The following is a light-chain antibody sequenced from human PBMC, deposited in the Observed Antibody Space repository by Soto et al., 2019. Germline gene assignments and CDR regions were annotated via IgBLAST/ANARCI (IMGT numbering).Light chain of an antibody. CDR3: QHYNIWPRT. CDR1: QIVSSN. V-gene: IGKV3-15*01. CDR2: GAS. Sequence: EIVMTQSPATLSVSPGERATLSCRASQIVSSNLAWYQQKPGQAPRLLIYGASTRATGIPARFSGSRSGTEFTLTISSLQYEYFAVYYCQHYNIWPRTFGKGIKGEIK. J-gene: IGKJ1*01.